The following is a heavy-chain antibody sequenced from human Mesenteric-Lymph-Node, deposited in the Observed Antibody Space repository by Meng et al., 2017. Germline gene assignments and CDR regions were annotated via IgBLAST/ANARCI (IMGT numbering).Heavy chain of an antibody. CDR3: ASIASYGDTPR. Sequence: QVKRVRSGAEVKMPGSSVKVSCKASEGTFSSYAISWVRQAPGQGLEWMGGIIPIFGTANYAQKFQGRVTITTDESTSTAYMELSSLRSEDTAVYYCASIASYGDTPRWGQGTLVTVSS. V-gene: IGHV1-69*05. D-gene: IGHD4-17*01. CDR2: IIPIFGTA. CDR1: EGTFSSYA. J-gene: IGHJ4*02.